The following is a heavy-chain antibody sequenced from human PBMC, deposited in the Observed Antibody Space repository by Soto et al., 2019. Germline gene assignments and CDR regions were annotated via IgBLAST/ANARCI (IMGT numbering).Heavy chain of an antibody. V-gene: IGHV1-69*06. CDR3: ARGNGYYYYGMDV. CDR1: GGTFSSYA. D-gene: IGHD1-1*01. Sequence: GASVKVSCKASGGTFSSYAISWVRQAPGQGLEWMGGIIPIFGTANYAQKSRGRVTITADKSTSTAYMELSSLRSEDTAVYYCARGNGYYYYGMDVWGQGTTVTVSS. J-gene: IGHJ6*02. CDR2: IIPIFGTA.